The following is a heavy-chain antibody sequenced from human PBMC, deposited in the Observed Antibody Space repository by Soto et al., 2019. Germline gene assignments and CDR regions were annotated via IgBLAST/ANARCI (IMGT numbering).Heavy chain of an antibody. V-gene: IGHV1-18*04. J-gene: IGHJ6*02. Sequence: ASVKVSCKASGYTFNSYGISWVRQAPGQGLEWMGWISAHNGNTNYAEKLQDRVTMTTDTSTSTAYMELRSLRSDDTAVYYCARMDMYTTMGTLDVWGLGTTVAVSS. CDR2: ISAHNGNT. CDR1: GYTFNSYG. D-gene: IGHD5-18*01. CDR3: ARMDMYTTMGTLDV.